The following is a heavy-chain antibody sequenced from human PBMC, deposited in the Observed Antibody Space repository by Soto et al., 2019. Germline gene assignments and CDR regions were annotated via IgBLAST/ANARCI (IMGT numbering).Heavy chain of an antibody. J-gene: IGHJ6*02. CDR2: IIPILGIA. CDR1: GGTFSSYS. CDR3: ARGLNIITMVRGVIDYYGMDV. Sequence: ASVKVSCKASGGTFSSYSISWVRQAPGQGLEWMGRIIPILGIANYAQKFQGRVTITADKSTSTAYMELSSLRSEDTAVYYCARGLNIITMVRGVIDYYGMDVWGQGTTVTVSS. D-gene: IGHD3-10*01. V-gene: IGHV1-69*04.